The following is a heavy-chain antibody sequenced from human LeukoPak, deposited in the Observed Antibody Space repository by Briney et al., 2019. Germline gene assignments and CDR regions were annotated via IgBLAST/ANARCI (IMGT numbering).Heavy chain of an antibody. Sequence: SVKVSCKVSGYILTELSIHWVRQAPGKGLEWMGSFDPENAKTMSAQTFQGRVTMTEDTSTDTAYMELRSLRSDDTAIYYCVIMSHTVVPTARSYYYMDIWGTGTTVIVSS. V-gene: IGHV1-24*01. CDR3: VIMSHTVVPTARSYYYMDI. D-gene: IGHD1-1*01. CDR2: FDPENAKT. J-gene: IGHJ6*03. CDR1: GYILTELS.